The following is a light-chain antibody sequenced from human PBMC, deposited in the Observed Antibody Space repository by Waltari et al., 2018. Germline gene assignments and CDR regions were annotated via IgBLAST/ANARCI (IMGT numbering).Light chain of an antibody. Sequence: DIQMNQSPSSLSASVGDSVTITCRASQSITNYLNWYQQKVGKPPSLLIYAASSLQSGVPSRFSGSGSGTDFTLTINSLQPEDFATYYCQQSYSTPSFGPGTKVDVK. J-gene: IGKJ3*01. CDR1: QSITNY. CDR3: QQSYSTPS. CDR2: AAS. V-gene: IGKV1-39*01.